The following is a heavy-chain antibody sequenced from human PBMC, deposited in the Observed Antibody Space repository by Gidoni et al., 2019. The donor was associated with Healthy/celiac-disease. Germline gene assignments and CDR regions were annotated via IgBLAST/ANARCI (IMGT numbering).Heavy chain of an antibody. D-gene: IGHD2-15*01. J-gene: IGHJ6*02. CDR2: IWYDGSNK. CDR3: ARDCSGGSCYPLYYGMDV. CDR1: GFTFSSYG. V-gene: IGHV3-33*01. Sequence: QVQLVEYGGGVVQPGRSLRLSCAASGFTFSSYGMHWVRQAPGKGLEWVAVIWYDGSNKYYADSVKGRFTISRDNSKNTLYLQMNSLRAEDTAVYYCARDCSGGSCYPLYYGMDVWGQGTTVTVSS.